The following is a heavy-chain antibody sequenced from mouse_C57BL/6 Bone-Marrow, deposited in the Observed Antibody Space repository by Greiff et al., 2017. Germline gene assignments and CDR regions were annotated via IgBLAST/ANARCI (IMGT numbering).Heavy chain of an antibody. CDR3: AREDWDGDAMDY. CDR1: GFTFSSYA. J-gene: IGHJ4*01. D-gene: IGHD4-1*01. Sequence: EVKVEESGGGLVKPGGSLKLSCAASGFTFSSYAMSWVRQTPEKRLEWVATISDGGSYTYYPDNVKGRFTISRDNAKNNLYLQMSHLKSEDTAMYYCAREDWDGDAMDYWGQGTSVTVSS. V-gene: IGHV5-4*01. CDR2: ISDGGSYT.